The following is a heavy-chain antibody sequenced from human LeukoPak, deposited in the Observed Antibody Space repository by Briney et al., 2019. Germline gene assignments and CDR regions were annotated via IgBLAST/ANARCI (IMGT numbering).Heavy chain of an antibody. V-gene: IGHV3-23*01. D-gene: IGHD1-1*01. Sequence: GGSLRLSCAASGLTFNSYAMSWLRQSPGKGLEGVSPISGSGGSTYYAASVKGRFTISRDNSKNTLYLQMNSLRAEDTAVYYCAKGGTHWPTGYYYMDVWGKGTTVTVSS. CDR3: AKGGTHWPTGYYYMDV. CDR1: GLTFNSYA. CDR2: ISGSGGST. J-gene: IGHJ6*03.